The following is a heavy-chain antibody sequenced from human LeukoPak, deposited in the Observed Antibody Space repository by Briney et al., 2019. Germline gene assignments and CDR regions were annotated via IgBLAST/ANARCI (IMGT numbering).Heavy chain of an antibody. D-gene: IGHD1-26*01. J-gene: IGHJ4*02. CDR2: ISAYNGNT. CDR1: GYTFTGYY. V-gene: IGHV1-18*04. CDR3: ASTRSGSYYYSAVY. Sequence: ASVKVSCKASGYTFTGYYMHWVRQAPGQGLEWMGWISAYNGNTNYAQKLQGRVTMTTDTSTSTAYMELRSLRSDDTAVYYCASTRSGSYYYSAVYWGQGTLVTVSS.